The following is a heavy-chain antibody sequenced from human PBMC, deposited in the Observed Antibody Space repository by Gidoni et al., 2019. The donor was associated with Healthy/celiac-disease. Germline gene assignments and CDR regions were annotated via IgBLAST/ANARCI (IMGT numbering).Heavy chain of an antibody. CDR2: ILPILGIA. Sequence: QVQLVQSGAEVKKPGSSVKVSCKASGVTFSSYTISRVREAPGQGLEWMGRILPILGIANYAQKFQGRVTITADKSTSTAYMELSSLRSEDTAVYYCASYGSGSYYNYYYYYYGMDVWGQGTTVTVSS. CDR3: ASYGSGSYYNYYYYYYGMDV. V-gene: IGHV1-69*02. CDR1: GVTFSSYT. J-gene: IGHJ6*02. D-gene: IGHD3-10*01.